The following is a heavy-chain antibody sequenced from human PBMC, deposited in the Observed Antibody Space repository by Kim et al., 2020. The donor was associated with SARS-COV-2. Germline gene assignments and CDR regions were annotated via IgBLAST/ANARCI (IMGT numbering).Heavy chain of an antibody. CDR2: IIPMLGIA. Sequence: SVKVSCKASGGTFSSYTISWVRQAPGQGLEWMGRIIPMLGIANYAQKFQGRVTITADKSTSTAYMELSSLRSEDTAVYYCARGYYDSSGYHFDYWGQGTLVTVSS. J-gene: IGHJ4*02. CDR1: GGTFSSYT. CDR3: ARGYYDSSGYHFDY. D-gene: IGHD3-22*01. V-gene: IGHV1-69*02.